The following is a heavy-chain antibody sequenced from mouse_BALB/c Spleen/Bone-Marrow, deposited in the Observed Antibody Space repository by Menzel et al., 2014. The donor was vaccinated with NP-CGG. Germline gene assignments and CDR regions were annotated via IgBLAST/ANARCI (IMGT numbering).Heavy chain of an antibody. Sequence: QVQLQQSGAELARPGASVKMSCQASGYTFTRYTMHWEKQRPGQGLEWIGYINPSSAYTNYNQKFKDKATLTADKSSSTAYMQLSSLTPEDSAVYYCTIRYYAMDYWGQGTSVTVSS. V-gene: IGHV1-4*01. CDR2: INPSSAYT. D-gene: IGHD1-1*01. CDR3: TIRYYAMDY. CDR1: GYTFTRYT. J-gene: IGHJ4*01.